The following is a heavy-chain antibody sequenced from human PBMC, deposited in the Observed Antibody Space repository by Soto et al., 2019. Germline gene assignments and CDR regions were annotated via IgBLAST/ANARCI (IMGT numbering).Heavy chain of an antibody. CDR2: ISSSSSYI. CDR3: ARDYYGSGSYSPVVDV. V-gene: IGHV3-21*01. CDR1: GFTFSSYS. J-gene: IGHJ6*04. Sequence: GGSLRLSCAASGFTFSSYSMNWVRQAPGKGLEWVSSISSSSSYIYYADSVKGRFTISRDNAKNSLYLQMNSLRAEDTAVYYCARDYYGSGSYSPVVDVWGKGTTVTVSS. D-gene: IGHD3-10*01.